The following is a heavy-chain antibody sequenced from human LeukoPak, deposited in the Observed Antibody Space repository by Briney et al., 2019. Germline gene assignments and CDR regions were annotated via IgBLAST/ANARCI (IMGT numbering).Heavy chain of an antibody. CDR1: GGSISSYY. V-gene: IGHV4-59*08. CDR2: ISYSGST. CDR3: ARGLIAVAGTVDY. J-gene: IGHJ4*02. Sequence: SETLSLTCTVSGGSISSYYWSWIRQPPGKGLEWIGFISYSGSTIYSPSLESRVTISVDTSRNQFSLKLSSVTAADTAVYYCARGLIAVAGTVDYWGQGTLVTVSS. D-gene: IGHD6-19*01.